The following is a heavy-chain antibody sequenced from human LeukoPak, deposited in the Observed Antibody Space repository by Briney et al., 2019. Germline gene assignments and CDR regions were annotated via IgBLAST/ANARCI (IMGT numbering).Heavy chain of an antibody. CDR1: GFTFSSYE. V-gene: IGHV3-48*03. CDR3: AREPGFCTNGVCYTRAFDY. CDR2: ISSSGSTI. D-gene: IGHD2-8*01. Sequence: GGSLRPSCAASGFTFSSYEMNWVRHAPGEGREGVSYISSSGSTIYYADSVKGRFTISRDNAKNSLYLQMNSLRAEDTAVYYCAREPGFCTNGVCYTRAFDYWGQGTLVTVSS. J-gene: IGHJ4*02.